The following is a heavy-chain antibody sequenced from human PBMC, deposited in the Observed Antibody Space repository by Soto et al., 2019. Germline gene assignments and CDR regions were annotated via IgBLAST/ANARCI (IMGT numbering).Heavy chain of an antibody. V-gene: IGHV1-69*12. CDR1: GGTFSSYA. Sequence: QVQLVQSGAEVKKPGSSVKVSCKASGGTFSSYAISWVRQAPGQALEWMGGILPIFGTANYAQKFQGRVTITADESKSTAYIERSSLRSEDTALYYCARVERPGRALRNRAGYYYGMDVWGQGTTVTVSS. J-gene: IGHJ6*02. D-gene: IGHD3-10*01. CDR3: ARVERPGRALRNRAGYYYGMDV. CDR2: ILPIFGTA.